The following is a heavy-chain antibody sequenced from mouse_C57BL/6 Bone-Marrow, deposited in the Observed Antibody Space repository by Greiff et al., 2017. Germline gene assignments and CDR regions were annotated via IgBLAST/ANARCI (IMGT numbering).Heavy chain of an antibody. J-gene: IGHJ3*01. CDR3: ARLFAY. Sequence: QVPLPQPGAELVRPGTSVKLSCKASGYTFTSYWMPWVKPRPGQGLEWIGVIDPSDSYTNYNQKFKGKATLTVDTSSSPAYMPLSSLTSEDSAVYYCARLFAYWGQGTLVTVSA. CDR1: GYTFTSYW. CDR2: IDPSDSYT. V-gene: IGHV1-59*01.